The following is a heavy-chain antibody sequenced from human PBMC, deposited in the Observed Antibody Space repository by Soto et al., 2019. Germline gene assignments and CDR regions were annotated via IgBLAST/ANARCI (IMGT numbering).Heavy chain of an antibody. CDR2: IIPIFGTA. V-gene: IGHV1-69*01. CDR3: ARGWGYDSNDYYYAY. J-gene: IGHJ4*02. CDR1: GGTFSRHA. Sequence: QVQLVQSGAEVRKPGSSVKVSCKASGGTFSRHAISWVRQAPGQGLEWMGGIIPIFGTANHAQKFQGRVTIIADEXXXXXYMELSSLRSEDTAMYYCARGWGYDSNDYYYAYWGQGTLVIVSS. D-gene: IGHD3-22*01.